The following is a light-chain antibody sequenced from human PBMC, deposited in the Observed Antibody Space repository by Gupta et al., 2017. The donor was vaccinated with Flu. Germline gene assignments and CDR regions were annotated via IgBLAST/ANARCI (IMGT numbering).Light chain of an antibody. J-gene: IGLJ1*01. CDR2: NT. CDR3: QSYDTSLGAYV. Sequence: NTNRPSGVPDRFSGSKSGNSASLAITGLQAEDEADYYCQSYDTSLGAYVFGAGTKVTVL. V-gene: IGLV1-40*01.